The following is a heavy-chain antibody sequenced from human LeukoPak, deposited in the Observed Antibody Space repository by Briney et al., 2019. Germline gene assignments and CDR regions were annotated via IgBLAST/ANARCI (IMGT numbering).Heavy chain of an antibody. J-gene: IGHJ6*02. CDR1: GFTFDDYA. D-gene: IGHD2-21*01. V-gene: IGHV3-9*01. Sequence: GRSLRLSCAASGFTFDDYAMHWVRQAPGKGLEWVSGISWNSGSIGYADSVKGRFTISRDNAKNSLYLQMNSLRAEDTAVYYCARGAKPGVWYGMDVWGQGTTVTVSS. CDR2: ISWNSGSI. CDR3: ARGAKPGVWYGMDV.